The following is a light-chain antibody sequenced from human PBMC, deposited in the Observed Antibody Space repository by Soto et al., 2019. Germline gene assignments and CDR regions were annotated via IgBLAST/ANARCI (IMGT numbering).Light chain of an antibody. V-gene: IGKV4-1*01. CDR3: HQYYSPPFA. CDR1: QTILYGSNNKNY. J-gene: IGKJ3*01. Sequence: IVMTQSPDSLGVSLGERATINCKSNQTILYGSNNKNYLSWNQQKPGQPPKLLIYWASTRKYGVPERFSGMGSGTDFTLSITNLQSEDVAVYYCHQYYSPPFALGPGTKVHL. CDR2: WAS.